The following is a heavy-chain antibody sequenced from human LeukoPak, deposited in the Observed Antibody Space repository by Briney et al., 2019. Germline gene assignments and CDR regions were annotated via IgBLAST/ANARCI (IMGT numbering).Heavy chain of an antibody. V-gene: IGHV3-7*03. CDR3: ARVQLGYCSSTSCYLDY. CDR1: GFTFSSYW. J-gene: IGHJ4*02. Sequence: GGSLRLSCAASGFTFSSYWMSWVRQAPGKGLEWVANIKQDGSEKYYVDSVKGRFTIFRDNAKNSLYLQMNSLRAEDTALYYCARVQLGYCSSTSCYLDYWGQGTLVTVSS. D-gene: IGHD2-2*01. CDR2: IKQDGSEK.